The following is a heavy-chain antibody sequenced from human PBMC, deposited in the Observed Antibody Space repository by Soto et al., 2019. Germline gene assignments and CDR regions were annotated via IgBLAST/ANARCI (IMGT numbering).Heavy chain of an antibody. V-gene: IGHV3-74*01. D-gene: IGHD3-9*01. CDR2: IDPYDTGI. Sequence: EVHLVESGGGLVQPGGSLRLSCAASGFTFSKYRFHWVRQAPGKGLMWVSRIDPYDTGITYADSVKGRFTISRDNARNTLYLQMDSLTVEDTAVYYCARDMTGADDYLGQGTLVTVST. CDR1: GFTFSKYR. CDR3: ARDMTGADDY. J-gene: IGHJ4*02.